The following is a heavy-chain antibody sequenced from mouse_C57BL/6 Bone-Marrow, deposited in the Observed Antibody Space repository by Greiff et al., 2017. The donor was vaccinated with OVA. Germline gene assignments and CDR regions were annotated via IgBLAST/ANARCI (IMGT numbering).Heavy chain of an antibody. CDR1: GYTFTSYW. CDR3: ARDYYGSYYAMDY. D-gene: IGHD1-2*01. CDR2: INPSNGGT. Sequence: QVQLQQPGTELVKPGASVKLSCKASGYTFTSYWMHWVKQRPGQGLEWIGNINPSNGGTNYNEKFKSKATLTVDKSSSTAYMQRSSLKSEDSAVYYGARDYYGSYYAMDYWGQGTSVTVSS. J-gene: IGHJ4*01. V-gene: IGHV1-53*01.